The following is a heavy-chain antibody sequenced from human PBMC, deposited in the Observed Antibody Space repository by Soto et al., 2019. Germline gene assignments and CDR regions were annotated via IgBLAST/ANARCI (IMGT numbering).Heavy chain of an antibody. CDR1: GFTFSSYA. CDR2: ISYDGSNK. V-gene: IGHV3-30-3*01. CDR3: EREFGLGRLDAFDI. Sequence: GGSLRLSCAACGFTFSSYAMHWVRQAPGKGLEWVAVISYDGSNKYYADSVKGRFTISRDNSKNTLYLQMNSLRAEDTAVYYCEREFGLGRLDAFDISGQGTMVTVSS. J-gene: IGHJ3*02. D-gene: IGHD3-10*01.